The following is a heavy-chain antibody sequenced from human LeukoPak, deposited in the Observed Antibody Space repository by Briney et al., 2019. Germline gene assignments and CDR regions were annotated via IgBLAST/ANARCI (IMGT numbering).Heavy chain of an antibody. V-gene: IGHV3-30*03. D-gene: IGHD2/OR15-2a*01. CDR1: GFTFSGYG. Sequence: PGGSLRLSCAASGFTFSGYGMHWVRQAPGKGLEWVAVISYDGTEKYYEDSVKGRFTISRDNSKNTLYLQMNSLRTEDTAVYYCARDENLDYWGQGTLVTVSS. CDR2: ISYDGTEK. CDR3: ARDENLDY. J-gene: IGHJ4*02.